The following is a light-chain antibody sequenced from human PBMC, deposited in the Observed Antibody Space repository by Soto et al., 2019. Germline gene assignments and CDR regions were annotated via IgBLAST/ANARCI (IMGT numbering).Light chain of an antibody. Sequence: QLVLTQSPSASASLGASVKLTCTLSSGHSSYAIAWHQQQPEKGPRYLMKLNGDGSHTKGDGIPVRFSGSSSGAERYLTISSLQSEDEADYYCQTWSTGIQVFGGGTKLTVL. CDR2: LNGDGSH. V-gene: IGLV4-69*01. J-gene: IGLJ2*01. CDR1: SGHSSYA. CDR3: QTWSTGIQV.